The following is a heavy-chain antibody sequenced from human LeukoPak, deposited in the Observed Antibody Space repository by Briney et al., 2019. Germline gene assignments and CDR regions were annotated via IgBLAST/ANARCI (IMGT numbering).Heavy chain of an antibody. CDR2: ISSSSSYT. D-gene: IGHD3-22*01. J-gene: IGHJ4*02. CDR1: GFTFSDYY. V-gene: IGHV3-11*06. CDR3: ARAQQPPYYYDSSGYFDY. Sequence: GGSLRLSCAASGFTFSDYYMSWIRQAPGKGLEWVSYISSSSSYTNYAGSVKGRFTISRDNAKNSLYLQMNSLRAEDTAVYYCARAQQPPYYYDSSGYFDYWGQGTLVTVSS.